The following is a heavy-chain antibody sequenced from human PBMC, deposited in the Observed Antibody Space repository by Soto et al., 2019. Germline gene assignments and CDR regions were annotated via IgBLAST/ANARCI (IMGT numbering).Heavy chain of an antibody. CDR3: ARDRVSSGVLLRWFDP. Sequence: RLEWMGWINAGNGNTKYSQKFQGRVTITRDTSASTAYMELSSLRSEDTAVYYCARDRVSSGVLLRWFDPWGQGTLVTVSS. V-gene: IGHV1-3*01. D-gene: IGHD6-19*01. CDR2: INAGNGNT. J-gene: IGHJ5*02.